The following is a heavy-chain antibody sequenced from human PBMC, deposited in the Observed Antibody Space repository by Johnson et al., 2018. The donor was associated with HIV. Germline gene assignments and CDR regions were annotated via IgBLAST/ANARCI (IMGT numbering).Heavy chain of an antibody. CDR2: IYTGGST. D-gene: IGHD1-26*01. CDR1: GFTVSSNY. V-gene: IGHV3-66*02. J-gene: IGHJ3*02. Sequence: EVQLVESGGGLVQPGGSLRLSCAASGFTVSSNYMSWVRQAPGKGLEWVSVIYTGGSTFYADSVKGRFTISRDNSKNALYLQMNSLRAEDTAVYYCARVRVGAFDIWGQGTMVTVSS. CDR3: ARVRVGAFDI.